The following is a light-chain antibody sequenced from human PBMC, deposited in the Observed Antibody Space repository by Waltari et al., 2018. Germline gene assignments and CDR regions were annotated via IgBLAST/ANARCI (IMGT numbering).Light chain of an antibody. J-gene: IGLJ2*01. CDR3: CSYAGSVG. V-gene: IGLV2-23*01. CDR2: EGT. CDR1: SSDVKNYNF. Sequence: QSALTQPASVSGSPGQSITISCTGISSDVKNYNFVSWYQQHPGKAPKLMIYEGTKRLSGVSNRFAGSKSGNTASLTSAGLQAEDEADYYCCSYAGSVGFGGGTKLTVL.